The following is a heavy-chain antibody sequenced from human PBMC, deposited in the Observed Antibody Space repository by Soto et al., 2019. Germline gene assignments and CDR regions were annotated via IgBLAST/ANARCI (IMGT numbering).Heavy chain of an antibody. CDR3: ARRVGECGGDCFWFDP. CDR1: GYTFSTHW. Sequence: GESLKISCKGSGYTFSTHWIAWVRQMPGKGLEWMGSIYPGDSDTRYSPSFQGQVTISTDKSINTAYLQWSSLKASDTAMYYCARRVGECGGDCFWFDPWGQGTLVTVSS. CDR2: IYPGDSDT. V-gene: IGHV5-51*01. D-gene: IGHD2-21*02. J-gene: IGHJ5*02.